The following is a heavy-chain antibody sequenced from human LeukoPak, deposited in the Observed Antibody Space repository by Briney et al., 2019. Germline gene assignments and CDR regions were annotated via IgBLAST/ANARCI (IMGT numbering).Heavy chain of an antibody. CDR2: IIPILGIA. V-gene: IGHV1-69*04. Sequence: GSSVKVSCKASGGTFSSYAISWVRQAPGQGLEWMGRIIPILGIANYAQKFQGRVTITADKSTSTAYMELSSLRSEDTAVYYCASPMVRGVSPFDYWGQGTLVTVPS. CDR3: ASPMVRGVSPFDY. CDR1: GGTFSSYA. D-gene: IGHD3-10*01. J-gene: IGHJ4*02.